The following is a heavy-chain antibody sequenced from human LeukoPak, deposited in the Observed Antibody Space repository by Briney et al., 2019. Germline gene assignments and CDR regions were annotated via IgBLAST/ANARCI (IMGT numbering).Heavy chain of an antibody. CDR2: IYSGGST. CDR3: ARGGVTMIVPIL. D-gene: IGHD3-22*01. Sequence: GGSLRLSCVASGFTFSSSHMTWVRQAPGKGLEWVSVIYSGGSTYYADSVKGRFTISRDNSKNTLYLQMNSLRAEDTAVYYCARGGVTMIVPILWGQGTLVTVSS. CDR1: GFTFSSSH. J-gene: IGHJ4*02. V-gene: IGHV3-53*01.